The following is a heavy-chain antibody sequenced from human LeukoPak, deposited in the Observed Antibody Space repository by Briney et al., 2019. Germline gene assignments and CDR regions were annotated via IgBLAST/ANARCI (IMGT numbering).Heavy chain of an antibody. CDR2: ISGSGGST. CDR3: AKGGKYYHFDY. V-gene: IGHV3-23*01. Sequence: PGGSLRLSCAASGFTFSSYAMSWVRQAPGKGLEWVSAISGSGGSTYYADSVKGRFTISRDNSKNTLYLQMNSLSAGDTAIYYCAKGGKYYHFDYWGQGTLVTVSS. D-gene: IGHD2/OR15-2a*01. CDR1: GFTFSSYA. J-gene: IGHJ4*02.